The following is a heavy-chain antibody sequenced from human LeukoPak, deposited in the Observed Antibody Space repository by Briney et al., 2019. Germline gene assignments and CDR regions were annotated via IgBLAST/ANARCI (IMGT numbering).Heavy chain of an antibody. CDR2: ISAYNGNT. CDR1: VYTFTSYG. J-gene: IGHJ4*02. CDR3: ARVGVWFGELLYLDFDY. D-gene: IGHD3-10*01. Sequence: ASVTVSFKASVYTFTSYGISWVRQAPGQGLEWMGWISAYNGNTNYAQKLQGRVTMTTDTSTSTAYMELRSLRSDDTAVYYCARVGVWFGELLYLDFDYWGQGTLVTVSS. V-gene: IGHV1-18*01.